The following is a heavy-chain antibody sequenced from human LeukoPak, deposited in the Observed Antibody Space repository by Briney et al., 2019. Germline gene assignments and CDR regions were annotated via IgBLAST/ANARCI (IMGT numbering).Heavy chain of an antibody. CDR3: ARDQLGAAASDY. CDR1: GFTFSSYW. Sequence: GGSLRLSCAASGFTFSSYWMNWVRQAPGRGLEWAANIKQDGSEKYYVDSLKGRFTISRDNAKNSLYLQMNSLRAEDTAVYYCARDQLGAAASDYWGQGTLVTVSS. D-gene: IGHD6-13*01. V-gene: IGHV3-7*03. CDR2: IKQDGSEK. J-gene: IGHJ4*02.